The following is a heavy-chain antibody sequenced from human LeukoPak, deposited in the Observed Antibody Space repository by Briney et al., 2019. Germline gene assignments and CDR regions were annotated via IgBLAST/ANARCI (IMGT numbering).Heavy chain of an antibody. CDR1: GGSFSGYY. V-gene: IGHV4-34*01. J-gene: IGHJ5*02. D-gene: IGHD2-15*01. CDR2: INHSGST. CDR3: ARLSGPRGNQNNWFDP. Sequence: SETLSLTCAVYGGSFSGYYWSWIRQPPGKGLEWIGEINHSGSTNYNPSLKSRVTISVDTSKNQFSLKLSSVAAADTAVYYCARLSGPRGNQNNWFDPWGQGTLVTVSS.